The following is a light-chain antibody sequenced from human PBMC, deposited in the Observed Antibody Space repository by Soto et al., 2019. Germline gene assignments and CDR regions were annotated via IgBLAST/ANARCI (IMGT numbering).Light chain of an antibody. CDR2: DAS. Sequence: EIVLTQSPATLSLSPGERATLSCRACQSVGGYLDWYQQKPGQAPRLLIYDASNRASGIPARFSGSGSGTDFTLTISSLEPEDLAVYYCHQRSIWPPFTFGSVNQVEI. J-gene: IGKJ4*01. V-gene: IGKV3-11*01. CDR1: QSVGGY. CDR3: HQRSIWPPFT.